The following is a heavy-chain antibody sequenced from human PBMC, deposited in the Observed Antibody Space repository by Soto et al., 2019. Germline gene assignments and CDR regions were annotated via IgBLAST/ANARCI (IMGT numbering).Heavy chain of an antibody. V-gene: IGHV3-30*18. J-gene: IGHJ6*02. Sequence: LRLSCAASGFTFRSYGMHWVRQAPGKGLEWLAVISNDGTNKYLADSVKGRLTLSRDNSRNTLSLEINNLRPEDTAVYYCGKDTLDCSGGDCPLYYYYGMDVWGQGTTVTVSS. CDR1: GFTFRSYG. D-gene: IGHD2-15*01. CDR2: ISNDGTNK. CDR3: GKDTLDCSGGDCPLYYYYGMDV.